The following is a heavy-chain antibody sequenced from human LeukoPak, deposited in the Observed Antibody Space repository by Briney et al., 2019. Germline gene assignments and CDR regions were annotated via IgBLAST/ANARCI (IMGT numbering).Heavy chain of an antibody. CDR2: ISSGSTYT. D-gene: IGHD4-23*01. CDR1: GFTFSDHY. V-gene: IGHV3-11*05. J-gene: IGHJ4*02. Sequence: GGSLRLFCEVSGFTFSDHYMSWMRQAPGKRLEWVSYISSGSTYTNYADSVEGRFTISRDNAKNSLYLKMNSLRAEDTAVYYCARGDYGGDYFDYWGQGTLVTVSS. CDR3: ARGDYGGDYFDY.